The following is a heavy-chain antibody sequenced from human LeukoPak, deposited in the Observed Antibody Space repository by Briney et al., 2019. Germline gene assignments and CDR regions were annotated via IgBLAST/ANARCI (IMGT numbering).Heavy chain of an antibody. CDR3: ARDGAAAASGTWA. V-gene: IGHV3-53*01. CDR2: IYSGGRT. CDR1: GFTVGNNN. D-gene: IGHD6-13*01. Sequence: PGGSLRLSCAASGFTVGNNNMNRVRQAPGKGLEWISLIYSGGRTHYADSVKGRFTISRDNSKNTLYLQMDNLRAEDTAVYYCARDGAAAASGTWAWGQGTLVTVSS. J-gene: IGHJ5*02.